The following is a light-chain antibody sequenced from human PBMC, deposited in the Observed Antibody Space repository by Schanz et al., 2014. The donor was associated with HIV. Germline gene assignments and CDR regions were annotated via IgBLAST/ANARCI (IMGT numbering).Light chain of an antibody. CDR3: QQYNSYSPYT. CDR1: QSVSSY. V-gene: IGKV3-11*01. Sequence: EIVLTQSPGTLSLSPGERATLSCRASQSVSSYLAWYQQKPGQAPRLLIYDASNRATGIPARFSGSGSGTDFTLTISSLEPEDFATYYCQQYNSYSPYTFGQGTKLEIK. J-gene: IGKJ2*01. CDR2: DAS.